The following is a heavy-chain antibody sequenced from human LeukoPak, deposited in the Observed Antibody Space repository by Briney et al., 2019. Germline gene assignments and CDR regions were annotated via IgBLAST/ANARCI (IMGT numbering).Heavy chain of an antibody. Sequence: GGSLRLSCAASGFTFDDYAMHWVRQAPGKGLEWVSLISWDGGSTYYADSVKGRFTISRDNSKNSLYLQMNSLRAEDTALYYCAKDTAFYYNSSVYIDYWGQGTLVTVSS. V-gene: IGHV3-43D*03. J-gene: IGHJ4*02. D-gene: IGHD3-22*01. CDR3: AKDTAFYYNSSVYIDY. CDR2: ISWDGGST. CDR1: GFTFDDYA.